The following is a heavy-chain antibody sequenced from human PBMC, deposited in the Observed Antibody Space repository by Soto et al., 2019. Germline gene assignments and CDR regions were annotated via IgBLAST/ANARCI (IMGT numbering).Heavy chain of an antibody. Sequence: GGSLRLSCAASGFTFSSYVMNWVRQAPGKGLEWVSTISGSGGSTYYADSVEGRFTFSRDNSKNTLHLLMNSLRAEDTAVYYCAYNRNPFDYWSQGTLVTVSS. CDR2: ISGSGGST. CDR3: AYNRNPFDY. D-gene: IGHD1-20*01. J-gene: IGHJ4*02. CDR1: GFTFSSYV. V-gene: IGHV3-23*01.